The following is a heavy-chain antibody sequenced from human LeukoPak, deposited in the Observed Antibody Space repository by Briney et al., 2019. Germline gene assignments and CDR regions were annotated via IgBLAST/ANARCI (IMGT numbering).Heavy chain of an antibody. V-gene: IGHV5-51*01. J-gene: IGHJ4*02. Sequence: GGSLKISCKGSGYSFTSYWIGWVRQMPGKGLEWMGIIYPGDSDTRYSPSFRGQVTISADKSISTAYLQWSSLKAPDTAMYYCARHLEYSSSGGSFDYWGQGTLVTVSS. D-gene: IGHD6-6*01. CDR1: GYSFTSYW. CDR3: ARHLEYSSSGGSFDY. CDR2: IYPGDSDT.